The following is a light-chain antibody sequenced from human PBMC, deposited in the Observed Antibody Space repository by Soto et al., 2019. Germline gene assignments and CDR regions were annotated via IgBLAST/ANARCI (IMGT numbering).Light chain of an antibody. Sequence: EILMSQSPATLSVSPGERATLSCRASQNIRNDLAWYQQKPDQAPRLLIYGASIRHTGIPTRFSGSGSGTEFTLTVSSLQPEDYAVYYCHQYNTYMYTFGQGTKLEI. CDR2: GAS. V-gene: IGKV3-15*01. CDR3: HQYNTYMYT. CDR1: QNIRND. J-gene: IGKJ2*01.